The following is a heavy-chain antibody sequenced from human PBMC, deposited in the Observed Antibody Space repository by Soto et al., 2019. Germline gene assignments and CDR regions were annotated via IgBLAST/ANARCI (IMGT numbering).Heavy chain of an antibody. CDR3: ARDLDGSGSYYTGY. J-gene: IGHJ4*02. CDR1: GYVFNGFG. V-gene: IGHV1-18*01. CDR2: ISPYNGNK. D-gene: IGHD3-10*01. Sequence: ASVKVSCKASGYVFNGFGINWVRQVPGQGLEWMGWISPYNGNKNYAQKFQGRVTMTTDTSTSTAYMELRSLRSDDTAVFYCARDLDGSGSYYTGYWGQGSLVTVSS.